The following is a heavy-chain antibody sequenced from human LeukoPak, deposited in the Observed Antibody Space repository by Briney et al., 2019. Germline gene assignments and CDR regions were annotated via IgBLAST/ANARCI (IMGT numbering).Heavy chain of an antibody. CDR2: IFPDDSDT. Sequence: GESLKISCKGSGYSFTNYWIGWVRQMPGKGLEWMGIIFPDDSDTRYSPSFQGQVTISADKSISTAYLQWSSLKASDTAMYYCARIQYYYDSSGSWPVAFDIWGQGTMVTVSS. CDR1: GYSFTNYW. V-gene: IGHV5-51*01. D-gene: IGHD3-22*01. J-gene: IGHJ3*02. CDR3: ARIQYYYDSSGSWPVAFDI.